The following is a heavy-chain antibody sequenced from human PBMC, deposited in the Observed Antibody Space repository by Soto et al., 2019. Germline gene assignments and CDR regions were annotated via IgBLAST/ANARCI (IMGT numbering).Heavy chain of an antibody. CDR1: GFTFNIYA. J-gene: IGHJ6*02. CDR3: AREDDYGYRYINYGLDV. V-gene: IGHV3-30-3*01. D-gene: IGHD4-17*01. CDR2: ISFDGTKK. Sequence: QPGGSLRLSCAASGFTFNIYALHWVRQAPGKGLEWVAVISFDGTKKYYSDSVKGRFTISRDNLKNTLYLQMNNPRVEDAALYFCAREDDYGYRYINYGLDVWGQGTTVTVSS.